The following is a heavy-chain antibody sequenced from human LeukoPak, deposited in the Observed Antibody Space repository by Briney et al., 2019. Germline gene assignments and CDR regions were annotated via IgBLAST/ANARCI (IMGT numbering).Heavy chain of an antibody. Sequence: PGRSLRLSCAASGFTFSSYAMHWVCQAPGKGLEWVAVISYDGSNKYYADSVKGRFTISRDNSKNTLYLQMNSLRAEDTAVYYCARDGSEVATISYYYGMDVWGQGTTVTVSS. D-gene: IGHD5-12*01. CDR3: ARDGSEVATISYYYGMDV. CDR2: ISYDGSNK. CDR1: GFTFSSYA. J-gene: IGHJ6*02. V-gene: IGHV3-30-3*01.